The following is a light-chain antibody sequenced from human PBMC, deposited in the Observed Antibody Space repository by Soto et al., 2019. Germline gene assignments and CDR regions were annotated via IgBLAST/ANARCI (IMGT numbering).Light chain of an antibody. CDR3: QQYNNWPWT. CDR1: QSVSSN. V-gene: IGKV3-15*01. CDR2: SAS. J-gene: IGKJ1*01. Sequence: EIVLTQSPGTLSLSPGERGTLSCRASQSVSSNYLAWYQQKPGQAPRLLIYSASTRATGIPARFSGSGSGTEFTLTISSLQSEDFAVYYCQQYNNWPWTFGQGTKVEIK.